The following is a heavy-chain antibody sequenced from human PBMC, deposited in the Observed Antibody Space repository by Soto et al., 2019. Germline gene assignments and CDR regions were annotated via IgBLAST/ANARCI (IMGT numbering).Heavy chain of an antibody. CDR3: ARQEAVLRFLEWSPPNYYYYGMDV. J-gene: IGHJ6*02. CDR1: GFSLRTTGVG. CDR2: LYWDDDK. D-gene: IGHD3-3*01. V-gene: IGHV2-5*02. Sequence: SGPTLVNPTQALTLTCTFSGFSLRTTGVGVGWIRQPPGKALEWLALLYWDDDKRYSPSLKSRLTITKDTSKNQAVLTMTNMDPVDTAIYYCARQEAVLRFLEWSPPNYYYYGMDVWGQGTTVTVSS.